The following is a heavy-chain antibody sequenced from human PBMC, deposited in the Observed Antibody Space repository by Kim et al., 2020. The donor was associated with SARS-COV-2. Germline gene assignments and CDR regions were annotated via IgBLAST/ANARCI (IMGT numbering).Heavy chain of an antibody. V-gene: IGHV4-34*01. Sequence: SETLSLTCAVYGGSFSGYYWSWTRQPPGKGLEWIGEINHSGSTNYNPSLKSRVTISVDTSKNQFSLKLSSVTAADTAVYYCARGVFSSAGHFDYWGQGTLVTVSS. D-gene: IGHD6-19*01. J-gene: IGHJ4*02. CDR2: INHSGST. CDR1: GGSFSGYY. CDR3: ARGVFSSAGHFDY.